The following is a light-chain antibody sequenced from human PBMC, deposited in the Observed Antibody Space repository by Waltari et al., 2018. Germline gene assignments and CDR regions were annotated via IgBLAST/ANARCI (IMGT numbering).Light chain of an antibody. CDR1: SSDVGGYNY. V-gene: IGLV2-11*01. Sequence: QSALTQPRSVSGSPGQSVTISCTGTSSDVGGYNYVSWYQQHPGKAPKPMIYDVSKRPPGVPDRFSGSKSGNTASLTISGLQAEDEADYYCCSYAGSYTPVVFGGGTKLTVL. CDR2: DVS. J-gene: IGLJ2*01. CDR3: CSYAGSYTPVV.